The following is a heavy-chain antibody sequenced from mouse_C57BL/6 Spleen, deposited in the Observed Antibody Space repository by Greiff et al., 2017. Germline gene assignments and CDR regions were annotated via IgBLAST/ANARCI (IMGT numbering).Heavy chain of an antibody. CDR2: ISDGGSYT. CDR3: ARDRDSNYDYFDY. V-gene: IGHV5-4*01. J-gene: IGHJ2*01. D-gene: IGHD2-5*01. Sequence: DVKLVESGGGLVKPGGSLKLSCAASGFTFSSYAMSWVRQTPETRLEWVATISDGGSYTYYPDNVKGRFTISRDNAKNNLYLQMSHLKSEDTAMYYCARDRDSNYDYFDYWGQGTTLTVSS. CDR1: GFTFSSYA.